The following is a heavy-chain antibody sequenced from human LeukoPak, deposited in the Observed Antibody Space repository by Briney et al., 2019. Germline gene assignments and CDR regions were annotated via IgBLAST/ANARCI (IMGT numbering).Heavy chain of an antibody. V-gene: IGHV3-49*04. D-gene: IGHD4-11*01. CDR3: TRVLMMTTVYYYYMDV. J-gene: IGHJ6*03. CDR1: GFTFGDYA. CDR2: IRSKAYGGTT. Sequence: GGSLRLSCTASGFTFGDYAMSWVRQAPGKGLEWVGFIRSKAYGGTTEYAASVKGRFTISRDDSKSIAYLQMNSLKTEDTAVYYCTRVLMMTTVYYYYMDVWGKGTTVTVSS.